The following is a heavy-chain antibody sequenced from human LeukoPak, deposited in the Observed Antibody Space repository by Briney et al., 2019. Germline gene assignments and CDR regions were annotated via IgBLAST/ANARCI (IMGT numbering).Heavy chain of an antibody. D-gene: IGHD7-27*01. CDR3: AKEPGVLGREPEFDY. CDR2: ISGSGGST. CDR1: GFTFSSYA. J-gene: IGHJ4*02. Sequence: PGGSLRLSCAASGFTFSSYAMSWVRQAPGKGLEWVSAISGSGGSTYYADSAKGRFTISRDNSKNTLYLQMNSLRAEDTAVYYCAKEPGVLGREPEFDYWGQGTLVTVSS. V-gene: IGHV3-23*01.